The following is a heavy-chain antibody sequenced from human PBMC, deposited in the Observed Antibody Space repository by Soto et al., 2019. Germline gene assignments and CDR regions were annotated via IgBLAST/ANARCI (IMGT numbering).Heavy chain of an antibody. CDR2: ISGSSDYI. V-gene: IGHV3-21*01. J-gene: IGHJ4*02. CDR3: ARGGIILGGGATRPLGY. CDR1: GFPFNSHS. Sequence: EVQLVESGGGLVKPGGSLRLACAASGFPFNSHSMFWVRQAPGKGLEWVSSISGSSDYIFYADSVKGRFTIFRDNAKKSLFLQMNSLRAEDTAMYYRARGGIILGGGATRPLGYWGQGNLVNVPP. D-gene: IGHD1-26*01.